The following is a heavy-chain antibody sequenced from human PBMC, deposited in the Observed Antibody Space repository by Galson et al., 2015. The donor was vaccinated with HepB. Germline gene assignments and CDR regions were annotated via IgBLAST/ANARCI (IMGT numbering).Heavy chain of an antibody. CDR2: INQDGSQT. CDR3: LGDFQ. V-gene: IGHV3-7*01. Sequence: SLRLSCAASGFTFSTSWMTWVRQAPGKGLEWVGNINQDGSQTYYADSVRGRFTISRDNAKSTVFLQMNSLRGDDTAVYYCLGDFQWGQGTLVTVSS. J-gene: IGHJ4*02. CDR1: GFTFSTSW.